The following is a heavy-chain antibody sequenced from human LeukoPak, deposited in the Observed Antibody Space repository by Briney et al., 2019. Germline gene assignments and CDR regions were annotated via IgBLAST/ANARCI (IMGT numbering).Heavy chain of an antibody. Sequence: GGSLRLSCAASGSTFSSYAMSWVRQAPGKGLEWVSAISGSGGSTYYADSVKGRFTISRDNSKNTPYLQMNSLRAEDTAVYYCAKRVGATPLGRFDYWGQGTPVTVSS. V-gene: IGHV3-23*01. CDR3: AKRVGATPLGRFDY. CDR2: ISGSGGST. CDR1: GSTFSSYA. J-gene: IGHJ4*02. D-gene: IGHD1-26*01.